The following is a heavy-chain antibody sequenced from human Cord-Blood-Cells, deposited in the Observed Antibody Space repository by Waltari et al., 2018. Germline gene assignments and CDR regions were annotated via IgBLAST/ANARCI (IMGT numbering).Heavy chain of an antibody. D-gene: IGHD3-10*01. CDR2: ISAYNGNT. CDR1: GYTFTSYG. V-gene: IGHV1-18*01. CDR3: ARSTEYYYGSGSFDP. J-gene: IGHJ5*02. Sequence: QVQLVQSGAEVKKPGASVKVPCKASGYTFTSYGISCVRQAPGQGLEWMGWISAYNGNTNYAQKLQGRVTMTTDTSTSTAYMELRSLRSDDTAVYYCARSTEYYYGSGSFDPWGQGTLVTVSS.